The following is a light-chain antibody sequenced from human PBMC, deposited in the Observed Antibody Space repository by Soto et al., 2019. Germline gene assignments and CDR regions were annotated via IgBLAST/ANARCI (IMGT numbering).Light chain of an antibody. Sequence: QSVLTQPPSASGSPGQSVTISCTGTSSDVGGYNYVSWYQQHPGKAPKLMISEVTKRPSGVPDRFSGSKSGNTASLTVSGLQAEDEADYYGSSYAGSNTYVVFGGGTKLTVL. CDR3: SSYAGSNTYVV. CDR1: SSDVGGYNY. J-gene: IGLJ2*01. CDR2: EVT. V-gene: IGLV2-8*01.